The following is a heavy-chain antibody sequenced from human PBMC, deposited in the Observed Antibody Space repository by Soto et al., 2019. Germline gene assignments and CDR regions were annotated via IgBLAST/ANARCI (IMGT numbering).Heavy chain of an antibody. Sequence: GGSLRLSCAASGFTFSSYAMSWVRQAPGKGLEWVSAISGSGGSTYYADSVKGRFTISRDNSKNTLYLQMNSLRAEDTAVYYCAKFGIAVAGTWYYYGMDVWGQGTTVTVSS. CDR3: AKFGIAVAGTWYYYGMDV. V-gene: IGHV3-23*01. D-gene: IGHD6-19*01. CDR2: ISGSGGST. J-gene: IGHJ6*02. CDR1: GFTFSSYA.